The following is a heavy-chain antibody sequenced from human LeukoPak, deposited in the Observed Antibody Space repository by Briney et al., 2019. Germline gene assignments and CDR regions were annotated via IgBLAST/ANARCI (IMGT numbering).Heavy chain of an antibody. CDR3: ARGGYSSSWYGN. CDR2: ISSSGSTM. V-gene: IGHV3-48*01. CDR1: GFTFNNYT. D-gene: IGHD6-13*01. Sequence: GGSLRLSCVASGFTFNNYTMNWVRQAPGKGLEWVSYISSSGSTMYYADSVKGRFTISRDNSKNTLYLQMNSLRAEDTAVYYCARGGYSSSWYGNWGQGTLVTVSS. J-gene: IGHJ4*02.